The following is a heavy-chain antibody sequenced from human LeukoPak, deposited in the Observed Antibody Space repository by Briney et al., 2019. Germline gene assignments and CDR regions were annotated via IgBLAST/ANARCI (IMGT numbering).Heavy chain of an antibody. Sequence: GGSLRLSCAASGFTFSSYGMHWVRQAPGKGLEWVAFMRYDGSNKYYADSVKGRFTISRDNSKNTLYLQMNSLRAEDTAVYYCAKSSYYYGSGSYLLDYWGQGTLVTVSS. CDR1: GFTFSSYG. CDR2: MRYDGSNK. J-gene: IGHJ4*02. CDR3: AKSSYYYGSGSYLLDY. V-gene: IGHV3-30*02. D-gene: IGHD3-10*01.